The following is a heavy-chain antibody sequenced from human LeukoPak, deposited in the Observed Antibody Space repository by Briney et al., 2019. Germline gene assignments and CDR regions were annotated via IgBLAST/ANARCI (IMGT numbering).Heavy chain of an antibody. CDR3: ARLGFVVPAVIFDY. D-gene: IGHD2-2*02. CDR2: IYIGGST. Sequence: GGSLRLSCAASGFTVSSNYMSWVRQAPGKGLEWDSVIYIGGSTYYADSVKGRFTISRDISKNTLHLQMNSLRAEDTAMYYCARLGFVVPAVIFDYWGQGTLVTVSS. J-gene: IGHJ4*02. V-gene: IGHV3-53*01. CDR1: GFTVSSNY.